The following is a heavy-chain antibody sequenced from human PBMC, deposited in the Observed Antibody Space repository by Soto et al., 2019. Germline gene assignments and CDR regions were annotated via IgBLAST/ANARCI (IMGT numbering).Heavy chain of an antibody. J-gene: IGHJ4*02. D-gene: IGHD1-1*01. Sequence: GGSLRLSCAASGFTFSNYAMHWVRQAPGKGLEWVALTSYDGNNEYYTDSLKGRFTISRDNSKNTLFLQMNSPRPEDTAVYDCAKDKGVFNCATSYFDYWGKGALVTVAS. CDR3: AKDKGVFNCATSYFDY. CDR2: TSYDGNNE. V-gene: IGHV3-30*18. CDR1: GFTFSNYA.